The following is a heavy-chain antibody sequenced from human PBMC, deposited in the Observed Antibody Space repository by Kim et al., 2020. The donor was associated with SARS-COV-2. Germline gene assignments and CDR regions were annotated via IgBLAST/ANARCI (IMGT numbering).Heavy chain of an antibody. V-gene: IGHV4-31*03. D-gene: IGHD3-9*01. CDR2: IYYSGST. CDR1: GGSISSGGYY. CDR3: ARSWDLTGFDY. Sequence: SETLSLTCTVSGGSISSGGYYWSWIRQHPGKGLEWIGYIYYSGSTYYNPSLKSRVTISVDTSKNQFSLKLSSVTAADTAVYYCARSWDLTGFDYWGQGTLVTVSS. J-gene: IGHJ4*02.